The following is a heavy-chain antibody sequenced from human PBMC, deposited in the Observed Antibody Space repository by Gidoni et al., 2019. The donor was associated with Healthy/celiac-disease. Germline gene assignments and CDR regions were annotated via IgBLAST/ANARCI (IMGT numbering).Heavy chain of an antibody. CDR1: GGSFSGYY. J-gene: IGHJ3*02. CDR3: ARGYCSSTSCSAFDI. Sequence: QVQLQQWGAGLLKPSETLSLTCAVYGGSFSGYYWGWIRQPPGKGLEWIGEINHSGSTNYNPSLKSRVTISVDTSKNQFSLKLSSVTAADTAVYYCARGYCSSTSCSAFDIWGQGTMVTVSS. CDR2: INHSGST. V-gene: IGHV4-34*01. D-gene: IGHD2-2*01.